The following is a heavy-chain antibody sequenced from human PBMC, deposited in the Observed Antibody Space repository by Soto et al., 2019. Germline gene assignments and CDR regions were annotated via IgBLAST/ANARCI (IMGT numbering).Heavy chain of an antibody. CDR3: ARWDYYYGMDA. CDR2: VQNTGST. V-gene: IGHV4-61*08. J-gene: IGHJ6*02. Sequence: QVQLQESGPGLVKPSETLSLNCIVSGGSVSSSGSYWNWIRQPPGGGLEWIAYVQNTGSTNYNPSLKSPVTISLGTSKNQFSLKVTSMTAADTAVYYCARWDYYYGMDAWGQGTTVIVSS. CDR1: GGSVSSSGSY.